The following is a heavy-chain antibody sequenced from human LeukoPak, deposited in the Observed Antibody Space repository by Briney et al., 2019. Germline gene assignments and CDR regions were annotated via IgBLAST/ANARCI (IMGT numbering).Heavy chain of an antibody. V-gene: IGHV3-30*02. D-gene: IGHD6-19*01. CDR2: IAHHGNNK. J-gene: IGHJ4*02. CDR3: ARLGPDSSEHFDH. CDR1: GFTFSSSA. Sequence: GGSLRLSCGASGFTFSSSAMHWVRQGPGKGLEWVAYIAHHGNNKYYADSVKGRFTISRDNSKGSLYLQMNSLRSDDTAVYYCARLGPDSSEHFDHWGQGTLVTVSS.